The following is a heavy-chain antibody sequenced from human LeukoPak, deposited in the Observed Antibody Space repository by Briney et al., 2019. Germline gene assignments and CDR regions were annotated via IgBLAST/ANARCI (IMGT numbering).Heavy chain of an antibody. D-gene: IGHD5-12*01. J-gene: IGHJ5*01. Sequence: ASVKVSCKASGYTFTSYGFSWVREAPGQGLEWMGCISPYNGDTNYAQKFQTRVTMTTDTSTSTAYMELRSLRSDDTAVYYCACHRRGYSGYGWGHFDSWGQGTLVTVSS. CDR1: GYTFTSYG. V-gene: IGHV1-18*01. CDR3: ACHRRGYSGYGWGHFDS. CDR2: ISPYNGDT.